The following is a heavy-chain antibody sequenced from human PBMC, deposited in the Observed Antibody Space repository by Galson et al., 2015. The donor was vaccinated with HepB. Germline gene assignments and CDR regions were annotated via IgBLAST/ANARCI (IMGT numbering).Heavy chain of an antibody. V-gene: IGHV3-33*06. CDR2: IWYDGSKK. D-gene: IGHD4-17*01. CDR1: GFTFTDHG. J-gene: IGHJ4*02. Sequence: SLRLSCAASGFTFTDHGMLWVRQAPGKGLEWVATIWYDGSKKYYKDSVKGRFIISRDNSRNTVYLQMNSLRAEDTALYYCAKDDDYAEYGYYFDHWGQGTLVTVSS. CDR3: AKDDDYAEYGYYFDH.